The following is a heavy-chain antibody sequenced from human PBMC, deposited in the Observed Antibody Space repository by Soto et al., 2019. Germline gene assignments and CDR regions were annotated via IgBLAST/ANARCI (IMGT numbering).Heavy chain of an antibody. CDR3: ARDTARAMVRIYYGMDV. CDR2: IWYDGSNK. J-gene: IGHJ6*02. CDR1: GFTFGSYG. Sequence: PGGSLRLSCAASGFTFGSYGMHWVRQAPGKGLEWVAVIWYDGSNKYYADSVKGRFTISRDNSKNTLYLQMNSLRAEDTAVYYCARDTARAMVRIYYGMDVWGQGTTVTVSS. D-gene: IGHD3-10*01. V-gene: IGHV3-33*01.